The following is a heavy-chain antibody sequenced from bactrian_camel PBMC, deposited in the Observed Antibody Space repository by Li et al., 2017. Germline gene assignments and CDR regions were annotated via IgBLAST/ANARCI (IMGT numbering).Heavy chain of an antibody. Sequence: QVQLVESGGGSVQAGGSLRLSCAASGYTVSSTRMGWFRQAPGKEREGVACIGRDGITMYSDSVKGRFTISKDNAMNTLYLQMDSLKPEDSAMYYCARSRFVFRGCDLSTSGYYYGGQGTQVTVS. V-gene: IGHV3S68*01. CDR2: IGRDGIT. CDR1: GYTVSSTR. D-gene: IGHD5*01. CDR3: ARSRFVFRGCDLSTSGYYY. J-gene: IGHJ4*01.